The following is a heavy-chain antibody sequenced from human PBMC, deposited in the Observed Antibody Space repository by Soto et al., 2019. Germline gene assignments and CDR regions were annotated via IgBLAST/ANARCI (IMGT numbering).Heavy chain of an antibody. J-gene: IGHJ4*02. CDR3: SRDRVPEWLPVSYLDY. Sequence: GGSLRLSCAASGFTFSSYWMHWVRQAPGKGLVWVSRINTDGSSTNCADSVKGRFTISRDNAKNTLYLQMNSLRAEDTAVYYCSRDRVPEWLPVSYLDYWGQGTLVTVSS. V-gene: IGHV3-74*01. CDR1: GFTFSSYW. D-gene: IGHD5-12*01. CDR2: INTDGSST.